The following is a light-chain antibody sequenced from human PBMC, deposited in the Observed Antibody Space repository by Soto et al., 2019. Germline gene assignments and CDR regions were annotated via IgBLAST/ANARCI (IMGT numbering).Light chain of an antibody. CDR2: EVT. J-gene: IGLJ1*01. CDR1: SSDVGGYNY. V-gene: IGLV2-8*01. Sequence: QSVLTQPPSASGSPGRSVTISCTGTSSDVGGYNYVSWYQQHPGKAPKLVIYEVTKRPSGVPDRFSGSKSGNTASLTVSGLQAEDEADYYCSSFTGASTIFGTGTKLTVL. CDR3: SSFTGASTI.